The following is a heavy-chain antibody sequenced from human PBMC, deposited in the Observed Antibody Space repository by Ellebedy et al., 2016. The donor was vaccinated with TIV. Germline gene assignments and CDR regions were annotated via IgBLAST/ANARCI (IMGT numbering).Heavy chain of an antibody. CDR1: GYTFTTYD. V-gene: IGHV1-18*01. CDR3: ARLLQLTFYFDY. CDR2: ISTFNGNT. Sequence: AASVKVSCKASGYTFTTYDINWVRQAPGQGLEWVARISTFNGNTHYAQKLQDRVTVTADTSTSTAYMELRSLGSDDTAVYYCARLLQLTFYFDYWGQGTLVTVSS. J-gene: IGHJ4*02. D-gene: IGHD1-1*01.